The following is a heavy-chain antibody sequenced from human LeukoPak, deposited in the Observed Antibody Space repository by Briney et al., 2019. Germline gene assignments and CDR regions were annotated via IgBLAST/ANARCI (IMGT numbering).Heavy chain of an antibody. D-gene: IGHD3-22*01. CDR1: GFTFSSYG. CDR3: AKASAMIVVVSKHFDY. CDR2: ISGSGGST. J-gene: IGHJ4*02. V-gene: IGHV3-23*01. Sequence: GGSLRLSCAASGFTFSSYGMSWVRQAPGKGLEWVSAISGSGGSTYYADSMKGRFTISRDNSKNTLYLQMNSLRAEDTAVYYCAKASAMIVVVSKHFDYWGQGTLVTVSS.